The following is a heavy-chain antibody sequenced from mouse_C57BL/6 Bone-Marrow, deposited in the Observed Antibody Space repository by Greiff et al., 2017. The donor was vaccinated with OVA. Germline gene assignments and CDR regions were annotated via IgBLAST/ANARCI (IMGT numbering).Heavy chain of an antibody. Sequence: VQLQQSGPGLVKPSQSLSLTCSVTGYSITSGYYWNWIRQFPGNKLEWMGYISYDGSNNYNPSLKNRISITRDTSKNQFFLKLNSVTTEDTATYNCARDQYYGSSPPWFAYWGQGTLVTVSA. J-gene: IGHJ3*01. CDR2: ISYDGSN. D-gene: IGHD1-1*01. V-gene: IGHV3-6*01. CDR1: GYSITSGYY. CDR3: ARDQYYGSSPPWFAY.